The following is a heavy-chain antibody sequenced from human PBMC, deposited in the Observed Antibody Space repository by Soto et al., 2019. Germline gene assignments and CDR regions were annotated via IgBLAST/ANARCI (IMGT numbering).Heavy chain of an antibody. CDR2: IIHSEST. CDR1: GGSFSAYY. V-gene: IGHV4-34*12. Sequence: SETLSLTCAVYGGSFSAYYWSWVRQPPGEGLEWIGEIIHSESTKYNPSLKSRVTISVDTSKNQFSLKLSSVTAADTAVYYCARQRPTDGRWEFANYYGMDVWGQGTPVTSP. CDR3: ARQRPTDGRWEFANYYGMDV. D-gene: IGHD1-26*01. J-gene: IGHJ6*02.